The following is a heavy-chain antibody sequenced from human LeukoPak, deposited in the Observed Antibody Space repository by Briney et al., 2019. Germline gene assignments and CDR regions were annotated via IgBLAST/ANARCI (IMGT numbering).Heavy chain of an antibody. CDR1: GFTLGDYA. CDR3: TRNSGYETDPFDY. D-gene: IGHD5-12*01. Sequence: GGSLRLSCTASGFTLGDYAMSWVRQAPGKGLEWVGFIRSKAYGGTTEYAASVKGRFTISRDDSKSIAYLQMNSLKTEDTAVYYCTRNSGYETDPFDYWGQGTLVTVSS. J-gene: IGHJ4*02. V-gene: IGHV3-49*04. CDR2: IRSKAYGGTT.